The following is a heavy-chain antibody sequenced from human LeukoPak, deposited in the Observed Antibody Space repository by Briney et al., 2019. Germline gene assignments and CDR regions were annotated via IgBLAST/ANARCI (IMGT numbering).Heavy chain of an antibody. V-gene: IGHV3-48*01. J-gene: IGHJ4*02. CDR3: AKCYDSSGYYIKE. CDR1: GFTFSSYS. Sequence: GGSLRLSCAASGFTFSSYSMNWVRQAPGKGLEWVSYISSSSSTIYYADSVKGRFTISRDNSKNALYLQVNSLRAEDTAVYYCAKCYDSSGYYIKEWGQGTLVTVSS. CDR2: ISSSSSTI. D-gene: IGHD3-22*01.